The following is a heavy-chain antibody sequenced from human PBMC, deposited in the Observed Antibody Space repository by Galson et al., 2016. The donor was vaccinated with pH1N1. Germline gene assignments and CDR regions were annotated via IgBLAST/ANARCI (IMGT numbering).Heavy chain of an antibody. V-gene: IGHV6-1*01. CDR1: GDSVSSNSAT. CDR2: TYCRSKWYN. J-gene: IGHJ3*02. D-gene: IGHD3-3*01. Sequence: CAISGDSVSSNSATWNWIRQSPSRGLEWLGRTYCRSKWYNDYAESVKSRIIISPDTSKNQLSLQLNSVTPADTAVYYCARGVTDYDFWSGYQDHAAFDIWGQGTMVIVSS. CDR3: ARGVTDYDFWSGYQDHAAFDI.